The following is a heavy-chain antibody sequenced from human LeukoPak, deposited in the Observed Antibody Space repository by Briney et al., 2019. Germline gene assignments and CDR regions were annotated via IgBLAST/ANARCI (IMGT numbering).Heavy chain of an antibody. CDR1: GYTFTSYY. J-gene: IGHJ5*02. D-gene: IGHD1-14*01. V-gene: IGHV1-46*01. CDR2: INPSGGST. Sequence: EASVKVSCKASGYTFTSYYMHWVRQAPGQGLEWMGIINPSGGSTSYAQKFQGRVTMTRDTSISTAYMELSRLRSDDTAVYYCARVTRNRPSRTYNWFDPWGQGTLVTVSS. CDR3: ARVTRNRPSRTYNWFDP.